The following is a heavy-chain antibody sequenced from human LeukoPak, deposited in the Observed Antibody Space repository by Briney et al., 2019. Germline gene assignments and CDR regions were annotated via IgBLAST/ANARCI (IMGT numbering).Heavy chain of an antibody. CDR1: GFTFSNYW. CDR3: AREEPSSSFFDY. V-gene: IGHV3-7*01. J-gene: IGHJ4*02. CDR2: IKQDGSEK. D-gene: IGHD1-26*01. Sequence: GGSLRLSCAASGFTFSNYWMSWVRQAPGKGLEWVANIKQDGSEKYYVDSVKGRFTISRDNAKNSLYLQMNSLRAEDTAVHYCAREEPSSSFFDYWGQGTLVTVSS.